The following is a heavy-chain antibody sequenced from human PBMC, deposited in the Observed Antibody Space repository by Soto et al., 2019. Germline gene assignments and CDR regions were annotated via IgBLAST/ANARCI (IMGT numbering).Heavy chain of an antibody. Sequence: ASVKVSCKASGYTFTSYGINWVRQATGQGLEWMGWMNPNSGNTGYAQKFQGRVTMTRNTSISTAYMELSSLRSEDTAVYYCARGDLAAAGGYYYYGMDVWGQGTTVTVSS. CDR2: MNPNSGNT. CDR3: ARGDLAAAGGYYYYGMDV. V-gene: IGHV1-8*01. D-gene: IGHD6-13*01. CDR1: GYTFTSYG. J-gene: IGHJ6*02.